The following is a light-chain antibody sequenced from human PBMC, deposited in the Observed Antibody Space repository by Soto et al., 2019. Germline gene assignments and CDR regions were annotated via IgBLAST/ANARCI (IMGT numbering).Light chain of an antibody. Sequence: QSALTQPRSVSGSPGQSVTISCTGTSSDVGGYDYVSWYQHHPGKAPKLIIYDVTRRPSGVPDRFSGSKSANTASLTISGLQAEDEADYYCCSYAGSYTHVVFGGGTQLTVL. J-gene: IGLJ2*01. CDR2: DVT. CDR1: SSDVGGYDY. CDR3: CSYAGSYTHVV. V-gene: IGLV2-11*01.